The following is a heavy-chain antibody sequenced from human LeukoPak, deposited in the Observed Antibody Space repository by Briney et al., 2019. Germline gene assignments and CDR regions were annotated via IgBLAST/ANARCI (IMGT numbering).Heavy chain of an antibody. J-gene: IGHJ4*02. Sequence: GASVKVSCKASGYTFTGYYMHWVRQAPGQGLEWMGRINPNSGGTNYAQKFQGRVTMTRDTSISTAYMELSRLRSDDTAVYYCARWQQLTRGSFDYWGQGTLVTVSS. CDR3: ARWQQLTRGSFDY. V-gene: IGHV1-2*06. CDR2: INPNSGGT. D-gene: IGHD6-13*01. CDR1: GYTFTGYY.